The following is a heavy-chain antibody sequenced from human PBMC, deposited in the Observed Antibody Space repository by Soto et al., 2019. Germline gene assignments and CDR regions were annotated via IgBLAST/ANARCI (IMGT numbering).Heavy chain of an antibody. CDR3: ARDAAAGLNDY. CDR2: ISAYNGNT. Sequence: QVQLVQSGAEVKKPGASVKVSCKASGYTFTSYGISWVRQAPGQGLEWMGWISAYNGNTKYAQKFQGRVTMTTATSTRTAYMEVRSLRSDDTAVYYCARDAAAGLNDYWGQGTLVTVSS. J-gene: IGHJ4*02. V-gene: IGHV1-18*01. CDR1: GYTFTSYG. D-gene: IGHD6-13*01.